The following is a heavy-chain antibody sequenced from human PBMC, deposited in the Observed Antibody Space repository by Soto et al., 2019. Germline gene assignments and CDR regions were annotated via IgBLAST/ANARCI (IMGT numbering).Heavy chain of an antibody. CDR3: ALGRDYYDGGGEPQFDY. D-gene: IGHD3-22*01. J-gene: IGHJ4*02. V-gene: IGHV1-69*12. CDR2: IIPIFGTA. Sequence: QVQLVQSGTEVKKPGSSVKVSCKASGGTFSSYAITWVRQAPGQGLEWMGGIIPIFGTANYEQRFQGRVKITADESTSTAYMELSRLNSEDTSVYFCALGRDYYDGGGEPQFDYWGQVTLVTVSS. CDR1: GGTFSSYA.